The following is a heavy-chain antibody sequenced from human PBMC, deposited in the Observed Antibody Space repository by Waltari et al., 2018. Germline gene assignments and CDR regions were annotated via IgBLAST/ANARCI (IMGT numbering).Heavy chain of an antibody. D-gene: IGHD3-3*01. CDR3: ARLPTIFGVGTTSGVDV. Sequence: QVQLQESGPGLVKPSETLSLTCTVSGGSISSYYWSWIRQPPGKGLEWIGYIYYSGSTNYNPSLKSRVTISVDTSKNQFSLKLSSVTAADTAGYYCARLPTIFGVGTTSGVDVWGQGTTVTVTS. CDR2: IYYSGST. CDR1: GGSISSYY. V-gene: IGHV4-59*01. J-gene: IGHJ6*02.